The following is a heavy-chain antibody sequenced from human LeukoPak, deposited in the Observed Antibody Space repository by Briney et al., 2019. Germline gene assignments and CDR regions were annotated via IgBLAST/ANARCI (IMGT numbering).Heavy chain of an antibody. CDR3: ARGGYYDFWSGYFGYYYYGMDV. V-gene: IGHV1-8*02. J-gene: IGHJ6*02. CDR2: MNPNSGNT. CDR1: GYTFTSYG. Sequence: GASVKVSCKASGYTFTSYGINWVRQATGQGLEWMGWMNPNSGNTGYAQKFQGRVTMTRNTSISTAYMELSSLRSEDTAVYYCARGGYYDFWSGYFGYYYYGMDVWGQGTTVTVSS. D-gene: IGHD3-3*01.